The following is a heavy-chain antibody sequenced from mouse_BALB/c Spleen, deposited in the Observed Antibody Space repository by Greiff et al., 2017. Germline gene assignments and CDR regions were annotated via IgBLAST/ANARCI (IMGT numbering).Heavy chain of an antibody. V-gene: IGHV1S81*02. D-gene: IGHD2-14*01. CDR3: ARTYYRYDRDHLDY. CDR1: GYTFTSYW. J-gene: IGHJ4*01. CDR2: INPSNGRT. Sequence: QVQLKQSGAELVKPGASVKLSCKASGYTFTSYWMHWVKQRPGQGLEWIGEINPSNGRTNYNEKFKSKATLTVDKSSSTAYMQLSSLTSEDSAVYYCARTYYRYDRDHLDYWGQGTSVTVSS.